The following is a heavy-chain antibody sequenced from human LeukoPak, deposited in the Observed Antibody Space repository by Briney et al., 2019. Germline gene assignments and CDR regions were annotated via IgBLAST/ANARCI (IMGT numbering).Heavy chain of an antibody. CDR3: ARIWRDTVTTDDY. Sequence: GGSLRLSCAASGFTFSSYSMNWVRQAPGKGLEWVSSISSSSSYIYYADSVKGRFTISRDNAKNSLYLQMNSLRAEDTAVYYCARIWRDTVTTDDYWGQGTLVTVSS. D-gene: IGHD4-17*01. J-gene: IGHJ4*02. CDR2: ISSSSSYI. V-gene: IGHV3-21*01. CDR1: GFTFSSYS.